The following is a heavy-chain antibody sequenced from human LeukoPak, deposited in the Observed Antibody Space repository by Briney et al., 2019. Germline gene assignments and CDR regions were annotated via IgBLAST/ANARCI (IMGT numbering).Heavy chain of an antibody. CDR1: TFTFSTYS. J-gene: IGHJ3*02. CDR2: ISSSGITR. D-gene: IGHD1-26*01. V-gene: IGHV3-48*02. Sequence: GGSLRLSCAASTFTFSTYSMNWVRQAPGKGLEWVSYISSSGITRYYADSVKGRFTISRYNAKNSLYLQMNSLRDEDTAVYYCARDRVGATEGDAFDIWGQGTMVTVSS. CDR3: ARDRVGATEGDAFDI.